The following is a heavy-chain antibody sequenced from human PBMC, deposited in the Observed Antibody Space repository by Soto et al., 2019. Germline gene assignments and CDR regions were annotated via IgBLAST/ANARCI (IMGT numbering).Heavy chain of an antibody. J-gene: IGHJ6*02. V-gene: IGHV1-46*01. D-gene: IGHD3-10*01. Sequence: GASVKVSCKASGYTFTSYYIHWVRQAPGQGLEWMGIINPSGGSTSYAQKFQGRVTMTRDTSTSTVYMELSSLRSEDTAVYYCARYATMVRGVIAKYYYYYGMDVWGQGTTVTVSS. CDR3: ARYATMVRGVIAKYYYYYGMDV. CDR2: INPSGGST. CDR1: GYTFTSYY.